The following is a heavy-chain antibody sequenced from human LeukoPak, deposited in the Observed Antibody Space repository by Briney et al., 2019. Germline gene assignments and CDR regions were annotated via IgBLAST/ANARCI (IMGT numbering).Heavy chain of an antibody. CDR3: ARVLVLAPDY. V-gene: IGHV3-21*01. J-gene: IGHJ4*02. CDR1: GFTFSSYS. D-gene: IGHD3-3*01. CDR2: ISSSSSYI. Sequence: GGSLRLSCAASGFTFSSYSMNWVRQAPRKGLEWVSSISSSSSYIYYADSVKGRFTISRENAKNSLYLQMNSLRAEDTAVYYCARVLVLAPDYGGQGTLVTVSS.